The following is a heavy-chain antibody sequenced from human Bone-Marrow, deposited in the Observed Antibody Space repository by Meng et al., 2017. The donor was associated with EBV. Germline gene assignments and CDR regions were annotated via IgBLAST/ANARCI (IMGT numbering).Heavy chain of an antibody. CDR2: ISYDGSNK. D-gene: IGHD3-22*01. CDR3: AKDFEISGYWGLVS. V-gene: IGHV3-30*18. J-gene: IGHJ5*02. Sequence: QVQLVESGXGVVQPGRXLRLSCAASGFTFSSYGMHWVRQAPGKGLEWVAVISYDGSNKYYADSVKGRFTISRDNSKNTLYLQMNSLRAEDTAVYYCAKDFEISGYWGLVSWGQGTLVTVSS. CDR1: GFTFSSYG.